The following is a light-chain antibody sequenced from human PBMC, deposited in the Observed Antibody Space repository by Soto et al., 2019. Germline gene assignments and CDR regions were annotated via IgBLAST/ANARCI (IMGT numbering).Light chain of an antibody. CDR3: QQYYSTPPT. CDR2: WAS. J-gene: IGKJ4*01. CDR1: QSVFYSSNNRNY. V-gene: IGKV4-1*01. Sequence: DIVMTQSPESLAVSLGERASINCKSSQSVFYSSNNRNYLAWYQQKLGQPPKLLISWASTRESGVPDRFSGSGSGTDFTLTISSLQAGDVAVYYCQQYYSTPPTFGGGTKVEIK.